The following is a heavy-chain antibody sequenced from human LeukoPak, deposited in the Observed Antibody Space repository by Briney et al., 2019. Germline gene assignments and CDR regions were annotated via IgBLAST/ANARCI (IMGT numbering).Heavy chain of an antibody. CDR2: IYYTGST. CDR3: ARQSGGGSYYYFDY. D-gene: IGHD1-26*01. J-gene: IGHJ4*02. V-gene: IGHV4-59*08. Sequence: SETLSLTCTVSGGSISSHYWSWIRQPPGKGLECLGYIYYTGSTNYNPSFKSRVTISLDTSKPQFSLKLTSATAADTAVYYCARQSGGGSYYYFDYWGQGTLVTVSS. CDR1: GGSISSHY.